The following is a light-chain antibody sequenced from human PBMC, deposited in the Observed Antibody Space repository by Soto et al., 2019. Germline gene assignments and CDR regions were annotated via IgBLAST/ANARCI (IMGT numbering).Light chain of an antibody. CDR3: SSYTSSHTFV. V-gene: IGLV2-14*01. CDR2: DVN. J-gene: IGLJ2*01. Sequence: QSALTQPASVSGSPGQSITISCTGTSNDVGGYNYVSWYQQHPGKARKLMIYDVNNRPSGVSNRFSGSKSGNTASLTISGLQAEDEADYYCSSYTSSHTFVFGGGTQLTVL. CDR1: SNDVGGYNY.